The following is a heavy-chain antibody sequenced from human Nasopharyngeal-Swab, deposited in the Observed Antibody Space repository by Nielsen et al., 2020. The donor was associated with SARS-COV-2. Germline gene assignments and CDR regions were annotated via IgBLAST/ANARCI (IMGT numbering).Heavy chain of an antibody. CDR1: GFTFSGSA. V-gene: IGHV3-73*01. CDR3: TRLGGYDSSGYYPIDY. D-gene: IGHD3-22*01. Sequence: GESLKISCAASGFTFSGSAMHWVRQASGKGLEWVGRIRSKANSYATAYAASVKGRFTISRDDSKNTAYLQMNSLKTEDTAVYYCTRLGGYDSSGYYPIDYWGQGTLVNVSS. J-gene: IGHJ4*02. CDR2: IRSKANSYAT.